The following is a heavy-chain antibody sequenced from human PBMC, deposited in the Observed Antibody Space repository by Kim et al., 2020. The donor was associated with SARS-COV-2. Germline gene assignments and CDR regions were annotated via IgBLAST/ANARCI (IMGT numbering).Heavy chain of an antibody. D-gene: IGHD3-9*01. V-gene: IGHV4-34*13. J-gene: IGHJ6*03. Sequence: PSVKSRVTISVDTAKNQFSLQLSSVTAADTAVYYCARVLTAPYYYYMDVWGKGTTVTVSS. CDR3: ARVLTAPYYYYMDV.